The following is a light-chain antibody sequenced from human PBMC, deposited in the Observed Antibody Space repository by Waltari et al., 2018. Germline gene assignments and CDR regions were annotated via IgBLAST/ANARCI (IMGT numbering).Light chain of an antibody. CDR1: GSYVGCHNP. V-gene: IGLV2-14*03. Sequence: QSALTKPASVPGPPGQSITIPCTVAGSYVGCHNPVSGYQQHPDQAPRLLIYDVPKWPSGVSDRFSGSKSGNTASLTISELEAEDEADYYCNSFTGSTTWVFGGGTRVTVL. CDR3: NSFTGSTTWV. CDR2: DVP. J-gene: IGLJ3*02.